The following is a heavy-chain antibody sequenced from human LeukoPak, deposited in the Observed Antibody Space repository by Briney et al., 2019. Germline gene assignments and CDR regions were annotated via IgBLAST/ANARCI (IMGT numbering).Heavy chain of an antibody. V-gene: IGHV4-59*08. Sequence: SETLSLTCTVSGGSISSYYWSWIRQPPGKGLEWIGYIYYSGSTNYNPSLKSRVTISVDTSKNQFSLKLSSVTAADTAVYYCAGSPGGDAFDIWGQGTMVTVSS. CDR2: IYYSGST. CDR3: AGSPGGDAFDI. J-gene: IGHJ3*02. CDR1: GGSISSYY.